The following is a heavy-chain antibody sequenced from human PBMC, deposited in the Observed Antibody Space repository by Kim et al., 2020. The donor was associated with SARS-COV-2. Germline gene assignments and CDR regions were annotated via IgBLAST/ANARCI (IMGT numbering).Heavy chain of an antibody. D-gene: IGHD6-13*01. V-gene: IGHV4-34*01. CDR1: GGSFSGYY. CDR3: ARARPSIAAAGTVGY. J-gene: IGHJ4*02. CDR2: INHSGST. Sequence: SETLSLTCAVYGGSFSGYYWSWIRQPPGKGLEWIGEINHSGSTNYNPSLKSRVTISVDTSKNQFSLKLSSVTAADTAVYYCARARPSIAAAGTVGYWGQGTLVTVSS.